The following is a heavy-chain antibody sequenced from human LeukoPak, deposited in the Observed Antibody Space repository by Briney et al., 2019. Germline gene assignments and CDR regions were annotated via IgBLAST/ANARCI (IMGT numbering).Heavy chain of an antibody. CDR2: IYHSGST. CDR3: ARGVRGNFFDP. V-gene: IGHV4-38-2*02. CDR1: GYSISSAHY. J-gene: IGHJ5*02. D-gene: IGHD3-10*01. Sequence: SETLSLTCTVCGYSISSAHYWGWIRQPPGKGLEWIGSIYHSGSTYYNPSLKSRVTISVDTSKNQFSLKLSSVAAADTAVYYCARGVRGNFFDPWGQGTLVTVSS.